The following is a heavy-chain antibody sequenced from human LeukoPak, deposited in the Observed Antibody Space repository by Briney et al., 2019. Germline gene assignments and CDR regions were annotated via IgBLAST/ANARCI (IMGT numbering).Heavy chain of an antibody. J-gene: IGHJ4*02. D-gene: IGHD2/OR15-2a*01. CDR3: AREGPRGNSQFDY. Sequence: GGSLRLSCEASGFTFSSYAMTWVRQAPGKGLEWVSAISGSGDNTYHTDSVKGRLTISRDNSKNTLYLQMNSLRAEDTAVYYCAREGPRGNSQFDYWGQGTLVTVSS. V-gene: IGHV3-23*01. CDR2: ISGSGDNT. CDR1: GFTFSSYA.